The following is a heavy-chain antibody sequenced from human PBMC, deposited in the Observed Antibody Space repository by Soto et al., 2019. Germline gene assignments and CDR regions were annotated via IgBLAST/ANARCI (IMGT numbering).Heavy chain of an antibody. CDR1: GGTFSSCA. Sequence: SVKVSCKASGGTFSSCASRWVRQAPGQGLEWMGGIIPIFGTANYAQKFQGRVTITADESTSTAYMELSSLRSEDTAVYYCARQEIVVVVAATPGYYYYYGMDVWGQGTTVTVSS. CDR2: IIPIFGTA. D-gene: IGHD2-15*01. J-gene: IGHJ6*02. V-gene: IGHV1-69*13. CDR3: ARQEIVVVVAATPGYYYYYGMDV.